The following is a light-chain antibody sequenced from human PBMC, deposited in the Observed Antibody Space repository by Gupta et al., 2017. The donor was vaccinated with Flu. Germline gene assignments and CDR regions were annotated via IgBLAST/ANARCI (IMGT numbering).Light chain of an antibody. CDR1: QSIGDK. CDR2: GAS. J-gene: IGKJ1*01. Sequence: EIVLTQSPPTLSVSPGDRATLSCRASQSIGDKLAWYQQRPGQAPRLLLFGASVRHTTTPDRFSGSGTGTEXTLIISXRQKEDYAVNFCQQYTERPPWTFGXGTRV. CDR3: QQYTERPPWT. V-gene: IGKV3-15*01.